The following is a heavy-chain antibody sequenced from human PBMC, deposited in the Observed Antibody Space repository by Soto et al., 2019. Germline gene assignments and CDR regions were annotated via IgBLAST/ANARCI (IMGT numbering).Heavy chain of an antibody. CDR2: IYYSGST. D-gene: IGHD3-16*02. J-gene: IGHJ5*02. V-gene: IGHV4-31*03. Sequence: TLSLTCTVSGGSISSGGYYWSWIRQHPGKGLEWIGYIYYSGSTYYNPSLKSRVTISVDTSKNQFSLKLSSVTAADTAVYYCARVMITFGGVIVDWFDPWGQGTLLTVSS. CDR3: ARVMITFGGVIVDWFDP. CDR1: GGSISSGGYY.